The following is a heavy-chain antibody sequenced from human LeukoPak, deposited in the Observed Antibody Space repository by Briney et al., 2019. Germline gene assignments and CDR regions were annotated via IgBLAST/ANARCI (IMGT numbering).Heavy chain of an antibody. CDR3: ARPDDSESFYRANHY. Sequence: PGGSLRLSCAASGFSFNTYPMHRVRQAPGKGLEWVAVISNDGNNKYYADSVKGRFTISRDNSNNTLSLQMNGLRVEDTAVYYCARPDDSESFYRANHYWGRGTLVTVS. CDR1: GFSFNTYP. J-gene: IGHJ4*02. CDR2: ISNDGNNK. V-gene: IGHV3-30*04. D-gene: IGHD3-10*01.